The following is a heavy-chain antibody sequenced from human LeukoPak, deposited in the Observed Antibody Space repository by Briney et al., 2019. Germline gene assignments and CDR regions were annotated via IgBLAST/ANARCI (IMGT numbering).Heavy chain of an antibody. Sequence: GGSLRLSCAASGFTFSNYAMSWVRQAPGEGLEWVSAISGSGDTTSYADSVKGRFTISRDNSKNTLYLQMNSLRAEDTAVYYCARGTSSGYFQLYFDYWGQGTLVTVSS. CDR3: ARGTSSGYFQLYFDY. CDR2: ISGSGDTT. V-gene: IGHV3-23*01. D-gene: IGHD3-22*01. J-gene: IGHJ4*02. CDR1: GFTFSNYA.